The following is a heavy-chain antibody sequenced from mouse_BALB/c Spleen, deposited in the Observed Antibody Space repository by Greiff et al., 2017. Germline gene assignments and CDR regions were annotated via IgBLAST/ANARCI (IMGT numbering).Heavy chain of an antibody. CDR2: INPYNGAT. J-gene: IGHJ2*01. V-gene: IGHV1-31*01. CDR1: GYSFTGYY. Sequence: VQLQQSGPELVKPGASVKISCKASGYSFTGYYMHWVKQSHVKSLEWIGRINPYNGATSYNQNFKDKASLTVDKSSSTAYMELHSLTSEDSAVYYCARGGNWDYWGQGTTLTVSS. CDR3: ARGGNWDY. D-gene: IGHD2-1*01.